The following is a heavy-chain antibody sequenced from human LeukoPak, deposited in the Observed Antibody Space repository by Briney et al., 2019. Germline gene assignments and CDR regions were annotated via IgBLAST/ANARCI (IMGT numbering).Heavy chain of an antibody. D-gene: IGHD6-19*01. J-gene: IGHJ4*02. Sequence: KPSETLSLTCTVSGGSLGDYYWSWIRQPAGKGLEWIGRTYPTGHTHYNPSLKSRVTMSVDTSKNQFSLKMTSLTAADTAVYYCARITDPDYRSGWSGADYWGRGTQVTVSA. CDR1: GGSLGDYY. V-gene: IGHV4-4*07. CDR3: ARITDPDYRSGWSGADY. CDR2: TYPTGHT.